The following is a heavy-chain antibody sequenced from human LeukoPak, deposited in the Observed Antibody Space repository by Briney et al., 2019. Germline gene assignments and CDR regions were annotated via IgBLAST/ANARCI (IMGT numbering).Heavy chain of an antibody. CDR2: MNPNSGNT. D-gene: IGHD3-3*01. J-gene: IGHJ3*02. CDR3: ARVAPDFWSGYHDDAFDI. Sequence: VASVKVSCKASGYTFTSYDINWVRQATGQGLEWMGWMNPNSGNTGYAQKFQGRVAITRNTSISTAYMELSSLRSEDTAVYYCARVAPDFWSGYHDDAFDIWGQGTMVTVSS. CDR1: GYTFTSYD. V-gene: IGHV1-8*03.